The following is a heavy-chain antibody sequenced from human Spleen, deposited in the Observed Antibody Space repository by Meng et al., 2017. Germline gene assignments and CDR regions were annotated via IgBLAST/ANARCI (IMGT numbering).Heavy chain of an antibody. V-gene: IGHV4-34*01. Sequence: QASLKQWGPGLLKPSETLSPTCAVYGGSFSGYYWSWIRQPPGKGLEWIGEINHSGSTNYNPSLKSRVTISVDTSKNQFSLKLSSVTAADTAVYYCASGRGSYRFFDYWGQGTLVTVSS. CDR1: GGSFSGYY. CDR2: INHSGST. CDR3: ASGRGSYRFFDY. J-gene: IGHJ4*02. D-gene: IGHD1-26*01.